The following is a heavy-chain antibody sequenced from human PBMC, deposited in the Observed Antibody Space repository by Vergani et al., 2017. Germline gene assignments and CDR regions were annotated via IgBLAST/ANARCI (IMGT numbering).Heavy chain of an antibody. CDR3: AKERRRLTMILEGGDY. CDR2: ISYDGSNK. Sequence: VQLLESGGNLIQPGGSLRLSCGASGFTFISSGMHWVRQAPGKGLEWVAVISYDGSNKYYADSVKGRFTISRDNFKNTLYLQMNSLRAEDTAVYYCAKERRRLTMILEGGDYWGQGTLVTVSS. D-gene: IGHD3-22*01. J-gene: IGHJ4*02. CDR1: GFTFISSG. V-gene: IGHV3-30*18.